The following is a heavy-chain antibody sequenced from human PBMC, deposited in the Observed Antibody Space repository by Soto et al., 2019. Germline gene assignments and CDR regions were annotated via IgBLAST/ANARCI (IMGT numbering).Heavy chain of an antibody. CDR3: ARDRSLDY. Sequence: QVQMQESGPGLVKPSETLSLTCTVSGGSISSYYWSWIRQPPGKGLEWIVYIYYRGSTNYNPSLKSRVTISVDTSKNQFSLKLSSVTAADTAVYYCARDRSLDYWGQGTLVTVSS. D-gene: IGHD3-16*02. J-gene: IGHJ4*02. CDR2: IYYRGST. CDR1: GGSISSYY. V-gene: IGHV4-59*01.